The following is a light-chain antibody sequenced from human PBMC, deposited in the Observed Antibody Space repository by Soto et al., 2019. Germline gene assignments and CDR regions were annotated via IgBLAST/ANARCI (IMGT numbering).Light chain of an antibody. CDR2: DAS. V-gene: IGKV3-11*01. J-gene: IGKJ1*01. CDR3: QQYGSSPKK. Sequence: EIVLTQSPGTLSLSPWERATLSCRASQSVSSYLAWYQQKPGQAPRLLIYDASNRATGIPARFSGSGSGTDFTLTISSLEPEDFAVYYCQQYGSSPKKFGQGTKVDIK. CDR1: QSVSSY.